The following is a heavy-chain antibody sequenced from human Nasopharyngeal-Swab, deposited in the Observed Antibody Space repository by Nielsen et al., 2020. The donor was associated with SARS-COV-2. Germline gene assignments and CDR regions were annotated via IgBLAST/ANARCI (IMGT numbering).Heavy chain of an antibody. D-gene: IGHD2-21*01. CDR2: ISSSSSTI. Sequence: GGSLRLSCAASGFTFNNYNFNWVRQAPGKGLEWVSSISSSSSTIYYADSVKGRFTISRDNSKNTLYLQTNSLRVEDTAVYYCAKAPYLRGLDVWGQGTTVTVSS. CDR3: AKAPYLRGLDV. J-gene: IGHJ6*02. V-gene: IGHV3-48*01. CDR1: GFTFNNYN.